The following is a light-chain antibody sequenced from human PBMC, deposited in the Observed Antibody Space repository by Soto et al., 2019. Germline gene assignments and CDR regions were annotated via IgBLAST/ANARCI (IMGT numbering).Light chain of an antibody. CDR2: TYD. CDR1: SSNIGTYT. Sequence: QPVLTQPPSVSGTPGQSITISCSGSSSNIGTYTLNWYQHLPGTAPKLLFSTYDQRPSGVAVRFSGSKSGTSASMAISGRQSEDESDYYCAAWDDRVNGVVFGGGTKLTVL. V-gene: IGLV1-44*01. CDR3: AAWDDRVNGVV. J-gene: IGLJ2*01.